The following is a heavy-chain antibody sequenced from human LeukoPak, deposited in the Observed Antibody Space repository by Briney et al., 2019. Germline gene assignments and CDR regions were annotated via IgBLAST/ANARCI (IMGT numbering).Heavy chain of an antibody. Sequence: SETLSLTCTVSGGSISSYYWSWIRQPPGKGLEWIGYIYYSGSTNYNPSLKSRVTISVDTSKNQFSLKLSSVTAADTAVYYCARGVDSSGYYCYYWGQGTLVTVSS. D-gene: IGHD3-22*01. V-gene: IGHV4-59*08. CDR3: ARGVDSSGYYCYY. CDR1: GGSISSYY. J-gene: IGHJ4*02. CDR2: IYYSGST.